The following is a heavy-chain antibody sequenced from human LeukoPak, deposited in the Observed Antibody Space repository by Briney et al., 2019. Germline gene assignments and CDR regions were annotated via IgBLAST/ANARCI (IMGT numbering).Heavy chain of an antibody. CDR3: ARVINYDYVWGSYRYYYYYMDV. D-gene: IGHD3-16*02. CDR1: GGTFSSYA. CDR2: ISAYNGNT. Sequence: ASVKVSCKASGGTFSSYAISWVRQAPGQGLEWMGWISAYNGNTNYAQKLQGRVTMTTDTSTSTAYMELRSLRSDDTAVYYCARVINYDYVWGSYRYYYYYMDVWGKGTTVTISS. J-gene: IGHJ6*03. V-gene: IGHV1-18*01.